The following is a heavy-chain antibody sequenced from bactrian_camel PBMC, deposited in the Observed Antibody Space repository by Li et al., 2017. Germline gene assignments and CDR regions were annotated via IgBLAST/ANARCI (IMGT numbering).Heavy chain of an antibody. Sequence: VQLVESGGGLVQPGGSLRISCVASGFTILSYDFSWVRQAPGKGLEWVSSIFGGSGTTYYTDSVKGRFTGSRDNAKNTVYLQMNSLKPEDTAVYYCVRVDTWAFAYWGQGTQVTVS. D-gene: IGHD1*01. CDR1: GFTILSYD. V-gene: IGHV3S40*01. CDR2: IFGGSGTT. CDR3: VRVDTWAFAY. J-gene: IGHJ6*01.